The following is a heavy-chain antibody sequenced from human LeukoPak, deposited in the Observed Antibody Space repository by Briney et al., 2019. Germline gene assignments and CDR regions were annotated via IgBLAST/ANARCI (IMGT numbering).Heavy chain of an antibody. V-gene: IGHV4-30-4*01. Sequence: SQTLSLTCTVSGGSISSGDYYWSWIRQPPGEGLERIAYMYYSGSTYYNPSLKSRVTMSADTSKNQLSLKLSSVTAADTAVYYCARPYYYDSRIDPWGQGILVTVSS. D-gene: IGHD3-22*01. CDR2: MYYSGST. J-gene: IGHJ5*02. CDR3: ARPYYYDSRIDP. CDR1: GGSISSGDYY.